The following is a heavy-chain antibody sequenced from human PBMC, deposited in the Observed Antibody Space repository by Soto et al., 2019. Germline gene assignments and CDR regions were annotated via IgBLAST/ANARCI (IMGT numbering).Heavy chain of an antibody. CDR1: GYTFTSYA. CDR3: ASFGLKDTAMVNVP. V-gene: IGHV7-4-1*01. D-gene: IGHD5-18*01. Sequence: GASVKVSCKASGYTFTSYAMNWVRQAPGQGLEWMGWINTNTGNPTYAQGFTGRFVFSLDTSVSTAYLQICSLKAEDTAVYYCASFGLKDTAMVNVPWGQGTLVTVSS. CDR2: INTNTGNP. J-gene: IGHJ5*02.